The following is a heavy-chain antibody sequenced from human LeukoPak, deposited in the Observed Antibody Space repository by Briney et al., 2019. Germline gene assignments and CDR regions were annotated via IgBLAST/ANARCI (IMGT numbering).Heavy chain of an antibody. CDR2: INPNSGGT. J-gene: IGHJ4*02. CDR3: AGVARRLLTSGSYSY. D-gene: IGHD1-26*01. V-gene: IGHV1-2*02. Sequence: ASVKVSCKASGYTFTGYYMHWVRQAPGQGLEWMGWINPNSGGTNYAQKFQGRVTMTRDTSISTAYMELSRLRSDDTAVYYCAGVARRLLTSGSYSYWGQGTLVTVSS. CDR1: GYTFTGYY.